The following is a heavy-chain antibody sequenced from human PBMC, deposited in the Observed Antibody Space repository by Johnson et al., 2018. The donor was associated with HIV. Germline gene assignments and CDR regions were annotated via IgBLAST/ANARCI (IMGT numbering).Heavy chain of an antibody. Sequence: VQLVESGGGLVKPGGSLRLSCAASGFTFSDYYMSWIRQAPGKGLEWVSVIYSGGSPYYADSVKGRFTISRDNSKNTLYLQKNTRRAEYTSVYYWAKGNGDYRSDALDIWGQGTIVTVSS. CDR1: GFTFSDYY. CDR3: AKGNGDYRSDALDI. D-gene: IGHD4-17*01. CDR2: IYSGGSP. V-gene: IGHV3-66*01. J-gene: IGHJ3*02.